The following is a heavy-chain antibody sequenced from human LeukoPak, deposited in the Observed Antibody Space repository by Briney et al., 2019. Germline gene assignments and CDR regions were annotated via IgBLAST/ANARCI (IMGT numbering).Heavy chain of an antibody. CDR3: ARGEGFGEKTFDP. D-gene: IGHD3-10*01. J-gene: IGHJ5*02. Sequence: SETLPLTCAAYGGSFSGYYWSWIRQPPGKGLEWIGEINHSGSTNYNPSLKSRVTISVDTSRRQFSLKLSCVTAAETAVYYCARGEGFGEKTFDPWGQGTLVTVSS. V-gene: IGHV4-34*01. CDR1: GGSFSGYY. CDR2: INHSGST.